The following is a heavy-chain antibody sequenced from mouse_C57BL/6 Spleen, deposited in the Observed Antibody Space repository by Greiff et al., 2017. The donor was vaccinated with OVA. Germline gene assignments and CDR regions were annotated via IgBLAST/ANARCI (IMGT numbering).Heavy chain of an antibody. CDR1: GYTFTSYW. CDR3: AREITGFAY. V-gene: IGHV1-64*01. CDR2: IHPNSGST. J-gene: IGHJ3*01. Sequence: VKLMESGAELVKPGASVKLSCKASGYTFTSYWMHWVKQRPGQGLEWIGMIHPNSGSTNYNEKFKSKATLTVDKSSSTAYMQLSSLTSEDAAVYCCAREITGFAYWGQGTLVTVSA. D-gene: IGHD1-3*01.